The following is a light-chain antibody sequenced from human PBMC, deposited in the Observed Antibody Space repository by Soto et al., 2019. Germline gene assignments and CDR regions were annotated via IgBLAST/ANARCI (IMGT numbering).Light chain of an antibody. V-gene: IGKV1-13*02. CDR1: QDISKT. Sequence: AIQLTQSPSSLSAFVGDRVTITCRASQDISKTVAWYQYKPGKGPKFLIYDASSLECGVPSRFSGSGSGTHFTLTISSLQPDDFATYICQQCRSYPITFGQGTRVEI. J-gene: IGKJ5*01. CDR2: DAS. CDR3: QQCRSYPIT.